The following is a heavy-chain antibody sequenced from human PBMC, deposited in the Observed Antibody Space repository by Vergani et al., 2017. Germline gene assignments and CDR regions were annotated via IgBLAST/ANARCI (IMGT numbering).Heavy chain of an antibody. CDR3: ARATPEPARPNYYYYGMDV. V-gene: IGHV1-69*13. D-gene: IGHD2-2*01. Sequence: QVQLVQSGAEVKKPGSSVKVSCKASGGTFSSYAISWVRQAPGQGLEWMGRIIPIFGTANYAQKFQGRVTITADKSTSTAYMELSSLRSEDTAVYYCARATPEPARPNYYYYGMDVWGQGTTVTVSS. J-gene: IGHJ6*02. CDR1: GGTFSSYA. CDR2: IIPIFGTA.